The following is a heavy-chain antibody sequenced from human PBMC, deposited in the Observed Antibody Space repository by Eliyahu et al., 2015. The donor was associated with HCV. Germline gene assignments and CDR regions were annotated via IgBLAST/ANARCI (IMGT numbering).Heavy chain of an antibody. CDR1: GFTFNNYN. V-gene: IGHV3-23*01. D-gene: IGHD1-26*01. Sequence: EVQLLESGGGLVQPGGSLRLSCVASGFTFNNYNMCWVRQAPGKGLGWVSSISTSGGTTYYGDSVKGRFTTSRDNSKNTLYLQMNSLRSEDTALYFCAKGGGSYNLDYWGQGSLVIVSS. CDR2: ISTSGGTT. CDR3: AKGGGSYNLDY. J-gene: IGHJ4*02.